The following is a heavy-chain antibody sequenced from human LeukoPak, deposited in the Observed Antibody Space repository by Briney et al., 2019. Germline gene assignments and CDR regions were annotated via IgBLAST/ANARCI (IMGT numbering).Heavy chain of an antibody. CDR1: GGSFSGYY. J-gene: IGHJ4*02. D-gene: IGHD6-13*01. CDR3: ARGFVLRIAAAGTFFDY. CDR2: INHSGST. V-gene: IGHV4-34*01. Sequence: PSETLSLTCAVYGGSFSGYYWSWIRQPPGKGLEWIGEINHSGSTNYNPSLKSRVTISVDTSKNQFSLKLSSVTAADTAVYYCARGFVLRIAAAGTFFDYWGQGTLVTVSS.